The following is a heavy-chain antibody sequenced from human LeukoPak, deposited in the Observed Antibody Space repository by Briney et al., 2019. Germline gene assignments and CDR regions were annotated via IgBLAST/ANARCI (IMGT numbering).Heavy chain of an antibody. CDR3: AKDVGKWESLHFFDY. V-gene: IGHV3-23*01. D-gene: IGHD1-26*01. CDR2: ISGSGAST. J-gene: IGHJ4*02. CDR1: GFTLSTTA. Sequence: GFLRLSCLTSGFTLSTTAMSWVRQAPGKGLEWISGISGSGASTYYADSVKGRFTISRDDSRNTLYLQMNSLRGDDTAVYYCAKDVGKWESLHFFDYWGQGTLVTVSS.